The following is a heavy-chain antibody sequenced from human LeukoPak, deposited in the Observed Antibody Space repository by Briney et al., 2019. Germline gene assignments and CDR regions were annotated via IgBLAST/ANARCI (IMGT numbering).Heavy chain of an antibody. D-gene: IGHD3-9*01. Sequence: EASVKVSCKASGYTFTGYYMHWVRQAPGQGLEWMGWINPNSGGTNYAQKFQGRVTTTRDTSISTAYMELSRLRSDDTAVYYCARANFDWLPDFDYWGQGTLVTVSS. J-gene: IGHJ4*02. CDR3: ARANFDWLPDFDY. CDR1: GYTFTGYY. CDR2: INPNSGGT. V-gene: IGHV1-2*02.